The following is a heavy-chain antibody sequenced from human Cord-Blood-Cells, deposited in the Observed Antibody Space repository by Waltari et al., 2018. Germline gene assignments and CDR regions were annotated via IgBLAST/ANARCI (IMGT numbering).Heavy chain of an antibody. CDR3: ARDGGDAFDI. Sequence: QLQLQESGPGLVKPSETLSLTCTVSGGSIRSSSYYWGWIRQPPGKGLSWIGSIYYSGSTYYNPSLKSRVTISVDTSKNQFSLKLSSVTAADTAVYYCARDGGDAFDIWGQGTMVTVSS. CDR2: IYYSGST. J-gene: IGHJ3*02. D-gene: IGHD2-15*01. V-gene: IGHV4-39*01. CDR1: GGSIRSSSYY.